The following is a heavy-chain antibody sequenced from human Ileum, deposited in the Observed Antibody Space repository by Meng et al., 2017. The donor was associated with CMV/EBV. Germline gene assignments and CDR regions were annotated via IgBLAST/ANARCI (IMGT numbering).Heavy chain of an antibody. J-gene: IGHJ5*02. CDR3: ARITRITMVRGVRGRFDP. Sequence: ASVKGSCKASGYTFTSYGISWVRQAPGQGLEWMGWISAYNGNTNYAQKLQGRVTMTTDTSTSTAYMELRSLRSDDTAVYYCARITRITMVRGVRGRFDPWGQGTLVTVSS. CDR1: GYTFTSYG. CDR2: ISAYNGNT. V-gene: IGHV1-18*01. D-gene: IGHD3-10*01.